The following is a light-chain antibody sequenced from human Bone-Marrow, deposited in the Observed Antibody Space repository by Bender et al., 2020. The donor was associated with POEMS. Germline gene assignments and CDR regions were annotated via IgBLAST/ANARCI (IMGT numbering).Light chain of an antibody. CDR2: QDT. Sequence: SYEVTQPPSVSVSPGQTASITCSGDDLGDKYVAWYQQKPGQSPVLVIYQDTKRPSGIPERFSGSNSGNTATLTISGTQAMDEADYNCQAWDTYSVRFGGGTKLTVL. J-gene: IGLJ2*01. CDR1: DLGDKY. CDR3: QAWDTYSVR. V-gene: IGLV3-1*01.